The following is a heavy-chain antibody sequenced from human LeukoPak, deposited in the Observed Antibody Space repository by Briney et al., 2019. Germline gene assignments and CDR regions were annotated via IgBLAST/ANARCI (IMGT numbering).Heavy chain of an antibody. CDR3: ARGEDILTGYYGGGTFDY. CDR1: GFTFSSYG. J-gene: IGHJ4*02. Sequence: GGSLRLPCAASGFTFSSYGMHWVRQAPGKGLEWVAVIWYDGSNKYYADSVKGRFTISRDNSKNTLYLQMNSLRAEDTAVYYCARGEDILTGYYGGGTFDYWGQGTLVTVSS. V-gene: IGHV3-33*01. CDR2: IWYDGSNK. D-gene: IGHD3-9*01.